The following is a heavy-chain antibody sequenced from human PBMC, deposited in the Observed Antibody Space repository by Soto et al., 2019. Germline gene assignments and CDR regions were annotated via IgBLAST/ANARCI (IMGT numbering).Heavy chain of an antibody. CDR3: ARGGPTVVAPGGY. V-gene: IGHV1-2*02. CDR2: TNPNSGGT. D-gene: IGHD2-15*01. CDR1: GYTFTGYY. Sequence: AASVKVSCKASGYTFTGYYMHWVRQAPGQGLEWMGWTNPNSGGTNYAQKFQGRVTMTRDTSISTAYMELSRLRSDDTAVYYCARGGPTVVAPGGYWGQGTLVTVSS. J-gene: IGHJ4*02.